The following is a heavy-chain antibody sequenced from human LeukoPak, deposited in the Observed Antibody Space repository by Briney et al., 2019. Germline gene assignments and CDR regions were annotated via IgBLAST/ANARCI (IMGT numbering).Heavy chain of an antibody. J-gene: IGHJ6*03. Sequence: GGSLRLSCEASGFAFNSYTITWVRQAPGKGLESVSSITSRSSHIYIADSVKGRFTISRDNAKNSLFLQMSSLRVEDTAVYYCARVAQGATTENYFYYYMDVWGKGATVTVSS. V-gene: IGHV3-21*01. CDR1: GFAFNSYT. CDR2: ITSRSSHI. CDR3: ARVAQGATTENYFYYYMDV. D-gene: IGHD4-11*01.